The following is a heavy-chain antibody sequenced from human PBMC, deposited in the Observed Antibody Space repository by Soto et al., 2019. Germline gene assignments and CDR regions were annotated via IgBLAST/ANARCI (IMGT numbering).Heavy chain of an antibody. CDR2: IWYDGSNK. V-gene: IGHV3-33*01. D-gene: IGHD3-22*01. Sequence: QVQLVESGGGVVQPGRSLRLSCGVSGFSFSSYGMHWVRQAPGKGLEWVAAIWYDGSNKYYEATVKGRFTISRDNSKNTLYLQMNSLRVEDTAVYYCARDHDSSARGDYWGQGTLVTVSS. CDR3: ARDHDSSARGDY. J-gene: IGHJ4*02. CDR1: GFSFSSYG.